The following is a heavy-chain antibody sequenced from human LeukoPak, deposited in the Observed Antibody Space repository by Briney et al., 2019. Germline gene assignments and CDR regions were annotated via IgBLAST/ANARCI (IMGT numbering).Heavy chain of an antibody. CDR3: AKKSEGYYDFWSGYYLDY. Sequence: GGSLRLSCAASGFTFSSYGMHWVRQAPGKGLEWVAFIRYDGSNKYYADSVEGRFTISRDNSKNTLYLQMNGLRAEDTAVYYCAKKSEGYYDFWSGYYLDYWGQGTLVTVSS. CDR1: GFTFSSYG. V-gene: IGHV3-30*02. D-gene: IGHD3-3*01. CDR2: IRYDGSNK. J-gene: IGHJ4*02.